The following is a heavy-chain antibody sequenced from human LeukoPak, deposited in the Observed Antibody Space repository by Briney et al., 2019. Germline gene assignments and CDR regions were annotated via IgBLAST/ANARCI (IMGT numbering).Heavy chain of an antibody. D-gene: IGHD2-2*01. Sequence: SETLSLTCTVSGGSISGYYWSWVRQPPGKGLEWIGEINHSGSTNYNPSLKSRVTISVDTSKNQFSLKLSSVTAADTAVYYCARVLKVVVVPTNWFDPWGQGTLVTVSS. J-gene: IGHJ5*02. V-gene: IGHV4-34*01. CDR1: GGSISGYY. CDR2: INHSGST. CDR3: ARVLKVVVVPTNWFDP.